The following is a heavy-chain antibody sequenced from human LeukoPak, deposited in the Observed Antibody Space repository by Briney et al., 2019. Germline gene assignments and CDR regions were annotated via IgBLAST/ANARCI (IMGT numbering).Heavy chain of an antibody. D-gene: IGHD1-20*01. Sequence: GGSLRLSCAASGFTFSSYALSWVRQAPGKGLEWVSAISGSGGSTYYADSVKGRFTISRDNSKNTLYLQMNSLRAEDTAVYYCAKVSRAITGTNYYGMDVWGQGTTVTVS. J-gene: IGHJ6*02. CDR1: GFTFSSYA. CDR3: AKVSRAITGTNYYGMDV. V-gene: IGHV3-23*01. CDR2: ISGSGGST.